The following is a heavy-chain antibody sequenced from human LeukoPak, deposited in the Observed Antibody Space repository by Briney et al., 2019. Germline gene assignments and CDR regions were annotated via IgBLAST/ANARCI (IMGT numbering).Heavy chain of an antibody. J-gene: IGHJ6*03. V-gene: IGHV1-69*01. CDR2: IIPIFATT. Sequence: GSSVKVSCKASGGTFSSYAISRVRQAPGQGLEWMGGIIPIFATTNYPQKFQGRVTITADDSTSTAYMELSSLRSEDTAVYYCARGIVVGSLYYMDVWGKGTTVTVSS. CDR3: ARGIVVGSLYYMDV. D-gene: IGHD2-21*01. CDR1: GGTFSSYA.